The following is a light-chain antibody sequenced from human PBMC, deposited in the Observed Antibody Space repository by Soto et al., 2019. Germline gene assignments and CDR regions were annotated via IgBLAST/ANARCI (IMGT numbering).Light chain of an antibody. V-gene: IGLV1-47*02. Sequence: QSVLTQPPSASGTPGQTVTISCSGSRTNIGTNYVYWYQPFPGTAPKLLIFANDKRPSGVPERFSASKSGTSASLTVSGLQAEDEADYYCNSYAGGNNLVFGGGTKLTVL. J-gene: IGLJ2*01. CDR1: RTNIGTNY. CDR3: NSYAGGNNLV. CDR2: AND.